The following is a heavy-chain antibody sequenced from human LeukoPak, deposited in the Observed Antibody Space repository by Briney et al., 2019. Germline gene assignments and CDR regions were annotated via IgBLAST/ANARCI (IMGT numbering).Heavy chain of an antibody. Sequence: PSGTLSLTCAVSGGSISSSNWWSWVRQPPGKGLEWIGEIYHSGSTNYNPSLKSRVTISVDKSKNQFSLKLSSVTAADTAVYYCARVSAVAGRHYYYYYYMDVWGKGTTVTVSS. J-gene: IGHJ6*03. D-gene: IGHD6-19*01. CDR1: GGSISSSNW. V-gene: IGHV4-4*02. CDR3: ARVSAVAGRHYYYYYYMDV. CDR2: IYHSGST.